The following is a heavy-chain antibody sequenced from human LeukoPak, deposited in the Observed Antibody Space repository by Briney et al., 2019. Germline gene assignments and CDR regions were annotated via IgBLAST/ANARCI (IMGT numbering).Heavy chain of an antibody. J-gene: IGHJ4*02. CDR3: ARSSIVGYCSGGSCYYFDY. Sequence: ASVKVSCKASGYTFTSYGISWVRQAPGQGLEWMGWISAYNGNTNYAQNLQGRVTMTTDTSTTTVYMELRSLRSDDTAVYYCARSSIVGYCSGGSCYYFDYWGQGTLVTVSS. D-gene: IGHD2-15*01. CDR1: GYTFTSYG. CDR2: ISAYNGNT. V-gene: IGHV1-18*01.